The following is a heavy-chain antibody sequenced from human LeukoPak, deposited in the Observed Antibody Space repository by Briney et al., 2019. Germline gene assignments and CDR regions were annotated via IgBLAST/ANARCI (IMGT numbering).Heavy chain of an antibody. V-gene: IGHV3-7*03. Sequence: GGSLRLSCAASGFTFSSYWMSWVRQAPGKGLEWVANIKQDGSEKYYVDSVKGRFTISRDNAKNSLYLQMNSLRAEDTAVYYCAKDLGSPTTRARLSGCWGQGTLVTVSS. CDR1: GFTFSSYW. D-gene: IGHD2-15*01. CDR2: IKQDGSEK. J-gene: IGHJ4*02. CDR3: AKDLGSPTTRARLSGC.